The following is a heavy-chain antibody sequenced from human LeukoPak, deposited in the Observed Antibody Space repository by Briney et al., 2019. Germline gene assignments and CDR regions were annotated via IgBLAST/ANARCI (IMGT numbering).Heavy chain of an antibody. CDR3: ARILPHRREWELLGYFDY. J-gene: IGHJ4*02. CDR2: INHSGST. Sequence: PSETLSLTCAVYGGSFSGYYWSWIRQPPGKGLEWIGEINHSGSTNYNPSLKSRVTISVDTSKNQFSLKLSSVTAADTAVYYCARILPHRREWELLGYFDYWGQGTLVTVSS. CDR1: GGSFSGYY. D-gene: IGHD1-26*01. V-gene: IGHV4-34*01.